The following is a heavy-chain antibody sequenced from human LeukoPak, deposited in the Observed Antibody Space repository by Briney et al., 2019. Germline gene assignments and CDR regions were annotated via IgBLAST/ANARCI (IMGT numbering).Heavy chain of an antibody. Sequence: GGSLRLSCAVSGFTFSSYAMSWVRQAPGKGLEWVSSISGNGHSTYYADSVKGRFTISRDNSKNTLYLQMNSLRAEDTAVYYCARGALSITMIVVVMDQDAFDIWGQGTMVTVSS. CDR2: ISGNGHST. CDR1: GFTFSSYA. CDR3: ARGALSITMIVVVMDQDAFDI. V-gene: IGHV3-23*01. D-gene: IGHD3-22*01. J-gene: IGHJ3*02.